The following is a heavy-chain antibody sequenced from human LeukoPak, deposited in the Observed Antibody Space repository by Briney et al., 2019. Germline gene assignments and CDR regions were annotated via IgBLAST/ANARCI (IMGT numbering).Heavy chain of an antibody. CDR1: GHTLPNYH. J-gene: IGHJ4*02. V-gene: IGHV1-46*01. CDR2: VYATGGVA. Sequence: VASVKGSCKASGHTLPNYHIHWVRQAPGQRGEWMGAVYATGGVAINTQTFPVRVTVTRDTSTGTVYMELSSLRFEDTAIYYCATEAPRSYYFDYWGQGIQVTVSS. CDR3: ATEAPRSYYFDY.